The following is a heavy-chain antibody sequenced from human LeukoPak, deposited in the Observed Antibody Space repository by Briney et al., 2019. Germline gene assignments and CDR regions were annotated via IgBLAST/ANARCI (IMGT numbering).Heavy chain of an antibody. CDR3: ARDRYGSGSYLIFDY. J-gene: IGHJ4*02. D-gene: IGHD3-10*01. Sequence: GGSLRLSCAASGFTFSSYGMSWVRQAPGKGLEWVAIIKQDGSEKYYVDSVKGRFTISRDNAKNSLYLQMNSLRAEDTAVYYCARDRYGSGSYLIFDYWGQGTLVTVSS. CDR2: IKQDGSEK. V-gene: IGHV3-7*01. CDR1: GFTFSSYG.